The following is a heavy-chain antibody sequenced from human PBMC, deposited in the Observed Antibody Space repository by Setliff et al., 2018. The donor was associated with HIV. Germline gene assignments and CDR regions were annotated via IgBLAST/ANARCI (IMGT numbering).Heavy chain of an antibody. CDR2: IDPNGGAT. V-gene: IGHV1-46*01. Sequence: ASVKVSCKAFGYTFTSYFLHWVRQAPGQGLEWLGIIDPNGGATNNAQKLRGRLTVTTDTSTGTLYMELSNLRPDDSAVYYCARAGGGATDQAFDIWGQGTMVTVSS. CDR1: GYTFTSYF. D-gene: IGHD2-2*01. J-gene: IGHJ3*02. CDR3: ARAGGGATDQAFDI.